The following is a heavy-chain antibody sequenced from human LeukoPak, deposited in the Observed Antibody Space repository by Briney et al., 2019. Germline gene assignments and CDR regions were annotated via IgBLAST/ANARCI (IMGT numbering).Heavy chain of an antibody. Sequence: PGGSLRLSCAASGFTFSSYGMHWVRQAPGKGLEWVAVIWYDGSNKYYADSVKGRFTISRDNSKNTLYLQMNSLRAEDTAVYYCAKDRDSGSRQRTFDHWGQGTLVTVSS. CDR1: GFTFSSYG. D-gene: IGHD3-10*01. V-gene: IGHV3-33*06. J-gene: IGHJ4*02. CDR2: IWYDGSNK. CDR3: AKDRDSGSRQRTFDH.